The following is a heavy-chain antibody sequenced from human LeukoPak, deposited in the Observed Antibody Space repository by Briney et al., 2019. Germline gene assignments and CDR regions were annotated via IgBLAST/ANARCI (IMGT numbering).Heavy chain of an antibody. CDR1: GFTFSSYG. J-gene: IGHJ5*02. CDR2: ISYDGSNK. V-gene: IGHV3-30*03. Sequence: GGSLRLSCAASGFTFSSYGMHWARQAPGKGLEWVAVISYDGSNKYYADSVKGRFTISRDNSKNTLYLQMNSLRAEDTAVYYCARGRAARPRRHGSNWFDPWGQGTLVTVSS. D-gene: IGHD6-6*01. CDR3: ARGRAARPRRHGSNWFDP.